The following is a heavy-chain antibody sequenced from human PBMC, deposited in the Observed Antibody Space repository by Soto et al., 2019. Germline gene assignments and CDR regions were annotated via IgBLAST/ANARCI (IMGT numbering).Heavy chain of an antibody. CDR1: GFTFSSYA. Sequence: PGGSLRLSCAASGFTFSSYAMSWVRQAPGKGLEWVSAISGSGGSTYYADSVKGRFTISRDNSKNTLYLQMNSLRAEDTAVYYCAKQERLRYFDWPLHFDYWGQGTLVTVSS. CDR3: AKQERLRYFDWPLHFDY. CDR2: ISGSGGST. D-gene: IGHD3-9*01. V-gene: IGHV3-23*01. J-gene: IGHJ4*02.